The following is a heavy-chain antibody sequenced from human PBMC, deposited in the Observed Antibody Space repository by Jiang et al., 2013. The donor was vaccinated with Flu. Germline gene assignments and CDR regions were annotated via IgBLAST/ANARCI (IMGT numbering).Heavy chain of an antibody. J-gene: IGHJ4*02. Sequence: QLVESATDVKRPGESLKISCKASGDYFPGYWIGWVRQMPGKGLEWMGTIFPDDSETIYSPSFQGLVTISVDKSIGTAYLQLSSLQASDSAIYYCTRQYDGVFADWGQGTLVTVSS. CDR1: GDYFPGYW. CDR2: IFPDDSET. D-gene: IGHD2-8*01. CDR3: TRQYDGVFAD. V-gene: IGHV5-51*01.